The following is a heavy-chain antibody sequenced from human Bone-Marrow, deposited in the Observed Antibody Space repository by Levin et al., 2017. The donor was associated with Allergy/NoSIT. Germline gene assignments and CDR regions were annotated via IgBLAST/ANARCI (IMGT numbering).Heavy chain of an antibody. D-gene: IGHD6-19*01. CDR1: GFTFRNYN. V-gene: IGHV3-48*02. CDR3: AREGGYSSGYDFDY. CDR2: IRSSGSHI. J-gene: IGHJ4*02. Sequence: GGSLRLSCATSGFTFRNYNMIWVRQPPGKGLEWVAHIRSSGSHIYYGDSVKGRFAISRDNAKDSLHLQMSSLKDEDTAVYYCAREGGYSSGYDFDYWGQGTLVTVSS.